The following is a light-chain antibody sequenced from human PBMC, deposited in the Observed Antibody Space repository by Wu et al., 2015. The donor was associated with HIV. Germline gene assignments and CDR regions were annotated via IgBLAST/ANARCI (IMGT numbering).Light chain of an antibody. CDR2: AAS. J-gene: IGKJ4*01. CDR1: QSISRY. V-gene: IGKV1-39*01. CDR3: QQSYSTFT. Sequence: DIQMTQSPSSLSAFVGDRVTITCRASQSISRYLNWYQEKPGKAPKLLIYAASTLQSGVPSRFSGRGSGTDFALTISSLQPEDFGTYYCQQSYSTFTFGGGTKVEIK.